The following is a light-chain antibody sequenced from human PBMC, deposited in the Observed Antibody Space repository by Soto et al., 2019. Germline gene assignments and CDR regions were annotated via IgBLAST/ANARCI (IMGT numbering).Light chain of an antibody. CDR1: QSISSTY. CDR3: QQDDTKTWT. Sequence: IGLTHPPGTLFSSACYITTLSFLATQSISSTYLAWYQQKLGQAPRLLIYGASSRATGTPDRFSGSGSGTDFTLTISRLEPEDFAVYYCQQDDTKTWTFGQGTKVDIK. J-gene: IGKJ1*01. V-gene: IGKV3-20*01. CDR2: GAS.